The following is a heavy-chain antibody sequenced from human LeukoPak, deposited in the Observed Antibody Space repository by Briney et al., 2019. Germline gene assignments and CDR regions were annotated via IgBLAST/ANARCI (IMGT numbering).Heavy chain of an antibody. V-gene: IGHV3-21*01. Sequence: GGSLRLSCAAAGFTFSSYSMNWVRQAPGKGLEWVSSISSSSTFIYYADSVKGRFTISRDNAKNSLYLQMDSLRAEDTAVYFCARVATMFYVDYWGQGTLVTVSS. CDR3: ARVATMFYVDY. D-gene: IGHD5-12*01. J-gene: IGHJ4*02. CDR1: GFTFSSYS. CDR2: ISSSSTFI.